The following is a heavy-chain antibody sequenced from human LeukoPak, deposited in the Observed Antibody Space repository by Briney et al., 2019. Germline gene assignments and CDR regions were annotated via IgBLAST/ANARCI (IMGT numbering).Heavy chain of an antibody. V-gene: IGHV3-21*01. CDR2: ISSGSRHI. J-gene: IGHJ5*02. Sequence: PGGSLRLSCAASRFTFSSYTMNWVRQAPGKGLEWVSSISSGSRHIYYADSVKGRFTISRDNAKTSLFLQMNSLIAEDTAVYYCARDYWFDPWGHGTLVTVSS. CDR1: RFTFSSYT. CDR3: ARDYWFDP.